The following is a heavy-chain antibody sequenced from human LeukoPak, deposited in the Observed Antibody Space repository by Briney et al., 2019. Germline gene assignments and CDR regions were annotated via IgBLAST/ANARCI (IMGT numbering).Heavy chain of an antibody. Sequence: GRSLRLSCAASGFTFNDYAMHWVRQAPGKGLEWVSGISWNSGSIGYADSVKGRFTISRDNAKNSLYLQMNSLRAEDTALYYCAKDRMATIHAFDIWGQGTMVTVSS. CDR3: AKDRMATIHAFDI. D-gene: IGHD5-24*01. CDR1: GFTFNDYA. J-gene: IGHJ3*02. V-gene: IGHV3-9*01. CDR2: ISWNSGSI.